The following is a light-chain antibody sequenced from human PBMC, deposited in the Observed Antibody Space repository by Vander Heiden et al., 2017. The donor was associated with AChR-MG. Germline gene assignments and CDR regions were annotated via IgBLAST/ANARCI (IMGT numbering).Light chain of an antibody. CDR2: DNN. V-gene: IGLV1-51*01. CDR3: GTWDSLSAGVV. Sequence: GLPQPPSGSPAPVPKVTISCSGSRSNSGNNYVSWYQQFPGTAPQLLIYDNNKRPSGIPDRFSGSKSGTSATLGITGLQTGDEADYYCGTWDSLSAGVVIGGGTKLTVL. CDR1: RSNSGNNY. J-gene: IGLJ2*01.